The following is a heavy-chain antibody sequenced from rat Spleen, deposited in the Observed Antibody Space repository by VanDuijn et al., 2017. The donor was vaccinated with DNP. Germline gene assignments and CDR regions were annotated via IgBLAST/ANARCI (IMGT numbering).Heavy chain of an antibody. V-gene: IGHV2-27*01. CDR3: NGHGHNSPFDY. Sequence: QVQLKESGPGLVQPSQTLSLTCTVSGFSLTSYHVHWVRQPPGKGLEWMGRIQSGGSTDYNSIFKSRLSITRDTSTSQVFLKMNSLQTEDTAIYYCNGHGHNSPFDYWGQGVMVTVSS. CDR2: IQSGGST. D-gene: IGHD4-3*01. J-gene: IGHJ2*01. CDR1: GFSLTSYH.